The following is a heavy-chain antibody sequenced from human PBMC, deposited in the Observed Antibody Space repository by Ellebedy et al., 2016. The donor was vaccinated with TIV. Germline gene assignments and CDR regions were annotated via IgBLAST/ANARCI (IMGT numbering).Heavy chain of an antibody. CDR3: ARERVRYGSGRNYYYYYGMDV. CDR1: GYTFTSYY. V-gene: IGHV1-46*01. CDR2: INPSGGST. D-gene: IGHD3-10*01. J-gene: IGHJ6*02. Sequence: AASVKVSCKASGYTFTSYYIHWVRQAPGQGLEWMGIINPSGGSTRYAQKFQGRVTMTRDTSTSTVYMELSSLRSEDTAVYYCARERVRYGSGRNYYYYYGMDVWGQGTTVTVSS.